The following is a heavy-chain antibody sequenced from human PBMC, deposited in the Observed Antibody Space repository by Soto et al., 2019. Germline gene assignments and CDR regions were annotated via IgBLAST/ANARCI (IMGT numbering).Heavy chain of an antibody. Sequence: KTSETLSLTCAVSGYSISSGYYWGWVRQPPGKGLEWLGSMFHSGKTYYNPSLKSRLTISVDTSKNQFSLKLNSVTAADAAVYYCARGHIVVVPTVGWFDPWGQGTLVTVSS. J-gene: IGHJ5*02. V-gene: IGHV4-38-2*01. CDR3: ARGHIVVVPTVGWFDP. CDR2: MFHSGKT. CDR1: GYSISSGYY. D-gene: IGHD2-2*01.